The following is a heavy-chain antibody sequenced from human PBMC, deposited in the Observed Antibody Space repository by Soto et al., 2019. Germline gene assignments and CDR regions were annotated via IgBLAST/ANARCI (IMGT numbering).Heavy chain of an antibody. CDR1: GFTFSSYW. J-gene: IGHJ5*02. D-gene: IGHD3-3*01. V-gene: IGHV3-74*01. Sequence: EVQLVESGGGLVQPGGSLRLSCAASGFTFSSYWMHWVRQAPGKGLVWVSRINSDGSSTSYADSVKGRFTISRDNAKNTLYLQMNSLRAEDTAVYYCARKTGSIFGVAPVGFDPWGQGTLVTVSS. CDR3: ARKTGSIFGVAPVGFDP. CDR2: INSDGSST.